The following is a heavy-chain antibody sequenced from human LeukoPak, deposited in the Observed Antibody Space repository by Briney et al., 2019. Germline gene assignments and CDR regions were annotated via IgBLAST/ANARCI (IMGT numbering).Heavy chain of an antibody. CDR3: AREVSDAFDI. CDR2: ISPSGGST. V-gene: IGHV1-46*01. Sequence: ASVKVSCKASGYTFTSNYMHWVRQAPGQGPEWMGVISPSGGSTTYAQKFQGRVALTRDMSTSTDYLELSSLRSEDTAVYYCAREVSDAFDIWGQGTMVTVSS. J-gene: IGHJ3*02. D-gene: IGHD6-6*01. CDR1: GYTFTSNY.